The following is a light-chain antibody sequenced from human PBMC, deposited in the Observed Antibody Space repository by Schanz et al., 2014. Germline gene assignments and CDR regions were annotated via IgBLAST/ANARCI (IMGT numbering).Light chain of an antibody. CDR3: SSYTSSTWV. V-gene: IGLV1-44*01. CDR1: SSNIGSNT. Sequence: QSVLTQPPSASGTPGQRVTISCSGSSSNIGSNTVDWYQQRPGTAPKLLIYNDNQRPSGVPDRFSGSKSGTSASLAISGLQSEDEADYYCSSYTSSTWVFGGGTKLTVL. J-gene: IGLJ3*02. CDR2: NDN.